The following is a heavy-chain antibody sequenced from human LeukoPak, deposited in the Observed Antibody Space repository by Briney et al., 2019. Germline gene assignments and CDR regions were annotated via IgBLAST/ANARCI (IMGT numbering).Heavy chain of an antibody. CDR1: GDPFSTNY. CDR3: AKDRGTGWYGIDY. D-gene: IGHD6-19*01. J-gene: IGHJ4*02. Sequence: SETLSLTCTVSGDPFSTNYWSWIRQSPGKGPEWIGHIFYSGIPTYNPSLQSRVTISIDTSKKQFSLKLKSVTPADTAVYYCAKDRGTGWYGIDYWGQGTLVTVSS. CDR2: IFYSGIP. V-gene: IGHV4-59*01.